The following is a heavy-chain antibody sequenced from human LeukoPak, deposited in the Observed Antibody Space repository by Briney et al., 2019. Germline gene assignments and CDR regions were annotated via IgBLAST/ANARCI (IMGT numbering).Heavy chain of an antibody. CDR1: GGSISSGSYY. V-gene: IGHV4-61*02. D-gene: IGHD6-6*01. J-gene: IGHJ6*03. CDR3: ARDSSSSDYYYYYYMDV. CDR2: IYTSGST. Sequence: SQTLSLTCTVSGGSISSGSYYWSWIRQPAGKGLEWIGRIYTSGSTNYNPSLKSRVTISVDTSKNQFSLKLSSVTAADTAVYYCARDSSSSDYYYYYYMDVWGKGTTVTVSS.